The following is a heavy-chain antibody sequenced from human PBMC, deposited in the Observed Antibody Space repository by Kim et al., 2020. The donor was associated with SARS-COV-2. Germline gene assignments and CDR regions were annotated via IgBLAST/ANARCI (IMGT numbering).Heavy chain of an antibody. CDR3: AKVHSSSWPDPFDS. Sequence: GGSLRLSCETSGFFFTNYGMSWVRQTPGKALEWVATMSGSGLAIFYADAVKGRFTISRDNYKDTVFLQMNSLRGEDTATYYCAKVHSSSWPDPFDSWGRGTPVIVSS. V-gene: IGHV3-23*01. CDR1: GFFFTNYG. CDR2: MSGSGLAI. J-gene: IGHJ4*02. D-gene: IGHD6-13*01.